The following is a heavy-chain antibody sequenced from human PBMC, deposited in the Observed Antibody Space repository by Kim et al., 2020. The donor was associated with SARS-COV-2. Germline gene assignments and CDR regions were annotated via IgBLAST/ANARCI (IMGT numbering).Heavy chain of an antibody. D-gene: IGHD6-13*01. J-gene: IGHJ3*02. V-gene: IGHV3-13*01. CDR3: ARGYSSSWYWAFDI. Sequence: YHGSVKCRFTITRENTKNSLYLQMNSRRAGDTAVYYCARGYSSSWYWAFDIWGQGTMVTVSS.